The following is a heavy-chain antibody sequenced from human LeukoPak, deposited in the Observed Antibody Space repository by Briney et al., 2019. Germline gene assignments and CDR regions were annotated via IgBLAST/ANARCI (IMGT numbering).Heavy chain of an antibody. CDR1: GFSFSSYA. J-gene: IGHJ4*02. CDR3: ARVNVCPRCHFDY. CDR2: ISESGGYT. V-gene: IGHV3-23*01. D-gene: IGHD3-16*01. Sequence: PGGSLRLSCAASGFSFSSYAMSWVRQAPGKGLEWVSAISESGGYTNYAGSVKGRFTVSRDNAKNTLYLQMNSLRAEDTAVYYCARVNVCPRCHFDYWGQGTLVTVSS.